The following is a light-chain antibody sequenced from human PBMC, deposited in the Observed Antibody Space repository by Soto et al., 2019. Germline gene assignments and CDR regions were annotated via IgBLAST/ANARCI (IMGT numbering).Light chain of an antibody. CDR3: SSYTSSSTLCV. CDR1: SSDVGDYNY. V-gene: IGLV2-14*01. Sequence: QSALTQPASVSGSPGQSITISCTGTSSDVGDYNYVSWYQQHPGKAPKLMIYDVSNRPSGVSNRFSGSKSGNTASLTISGVQAEDEAAYYCSSYTSSSTLCVFGTGTKLTVL. CDR2: DVS. J-gene: IGLJ1*01.